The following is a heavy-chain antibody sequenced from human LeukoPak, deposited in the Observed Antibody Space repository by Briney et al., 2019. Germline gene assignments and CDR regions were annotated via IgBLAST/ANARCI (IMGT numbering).Heavy chain of an antibody. D-gene: IGHD2-2*01. CDR2: IYYSGST. CDR1: GGSISSYY. CDR3: ARLSRRYCSSTSCRYFDY. Sequence: SETLSLTCTVSGGSISSYYWSWIRQPPGKGLEWIGYIYYSGSTNYNPSLKSRVTISVDTSKNQFSLKLSSVTAADTAVYYCARLSRRYCSSTSCRYFDYWGQGTLVTVSS. J-gene: IGHJ4*02. V-gene: IGHV4-59*08.